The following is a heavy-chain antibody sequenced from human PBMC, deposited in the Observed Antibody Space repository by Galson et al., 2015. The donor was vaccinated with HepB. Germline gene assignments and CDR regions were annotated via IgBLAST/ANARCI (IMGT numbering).Heavy chain of an antibody. CDR1: GVTFSSYW. J-gene: IGHJ3*02. D-gene: IGHD3-3*01. Sequence: SLRLSCAASGVTFSSYWMNWVRQAPGKGLEWVANIKEDGSDKYYVASVKGRFTISRDNAKNSLYLQMNSLRTEDTAVYYCARAMYHDFWIGYHLAGFDIWGQGTMVTVSS. CDR3: ARAMYHDFWIGYHLAGFDI. CDR2: IKEDGSDK. V-gene: IGHV3-7*03.